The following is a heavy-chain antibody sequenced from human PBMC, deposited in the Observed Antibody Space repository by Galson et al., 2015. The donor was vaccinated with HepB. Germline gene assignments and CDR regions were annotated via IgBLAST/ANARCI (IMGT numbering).Heavy chain of an antibody. V-gene: IGHV3-15*07. CDR3: TTDLPTGPQDY. CDR1: GFTFSNAW. CDR2: IKSKPDGGTT. D-gene: IGHD1-14*01. Sequence: SLRLSCAASGFTFSNAWMNWVRQAPGKGLEWVGRIKSKPDGGTTDYAAPVKGRFTISRDDSKNTLFLQMSSLKAEDTAVYYCTTDLPTGPQDYWGQGILVTVSS. J-gene: IGHJ4*02.